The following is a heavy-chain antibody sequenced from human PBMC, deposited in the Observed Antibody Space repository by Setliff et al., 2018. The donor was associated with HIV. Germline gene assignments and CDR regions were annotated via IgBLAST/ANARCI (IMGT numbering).Heavy chain of an antibody. V-gene: IGHV4-38-2*01. CDR3: ARPTASYSSSWDSWYFDL. D-gene: IGHD6-13*01. CDR2: IYQSGST. Sequence: SETLSLTCAVSGYSFSGGYYWAWIRQPPGKGLEWIGSIYQSGSTSYNPSLSSRLTISVDTSKNQVSLRLSSVTAADTAVYYCARPTASYSSSWDSWYFDLWGRGTLVTVS. J-gene: IGHJ2*01. CDR1: GYSFSGGYY.